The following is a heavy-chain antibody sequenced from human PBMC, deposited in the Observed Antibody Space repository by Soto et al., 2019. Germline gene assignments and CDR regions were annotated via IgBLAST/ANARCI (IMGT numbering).Heavy chain of an antibody. CDR1: GYTFTSYY. Sequence: QVQLVQSGAEVKKPGASVKVSCKASGYTFTSYYMHWVRQAPGQGLEWMGIINPSGGSTSYAQKFQGRVTMTRDTSTSTVYMELSSLRSEDTAVYYCARDSGGEWELRSPKESWFDPWGQGTLVTVSS. CDR2: INPSGGST. D-gene: IGHD1-26*01. V-gene: IGHV1-46*01. CDR3: ARDSGGEWELRSPKESWFDP. J-gene: IGHJ5*02.